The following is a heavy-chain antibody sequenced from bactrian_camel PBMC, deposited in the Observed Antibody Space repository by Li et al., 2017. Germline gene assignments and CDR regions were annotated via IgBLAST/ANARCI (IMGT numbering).Heavy chain of an antibody. CDR1: GLTFSSFD. CDR3: AGEQYGGCRASAAFGV. J-gene: IGHJ6*01. CDR2: IYSDGSST. V-gene: IGHV3S7*01. Sequence: HVQLVESGGGLVQPGGSLRLSCAASGLTFSSFDMSWVRQAPGKGLEWVSGIYSDGSSTYYADSVKGRFTISKGSRKTILYLEMHDLKPEDTAVYYCAGEQYGGCRASAAFGVWGQGTQVTVS. D-gene: IGHD6*01.